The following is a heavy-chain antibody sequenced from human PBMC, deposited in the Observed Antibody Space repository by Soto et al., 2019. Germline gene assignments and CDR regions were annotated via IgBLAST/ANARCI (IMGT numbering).Heavy chain of an antibody. Sequence: QVQLVQSGAEVKKPGASVKVSCKASGYTFTTYALHWVRQAPGQRPEWMGWINPASGHTKYSKKFQDRVTITRDTSASTGYMELSSLRCEDTAVYYCGRSVVGATGEILYNAMDVW. CDR3: GRSVVGATGEILYNAMDV. CDR2: INPASGHT. CDR1: GYTFTTYA. J-gene: IGHJ6*01. V-gene: IGHV1-3*01. D-gene: IGHD1-26*01.